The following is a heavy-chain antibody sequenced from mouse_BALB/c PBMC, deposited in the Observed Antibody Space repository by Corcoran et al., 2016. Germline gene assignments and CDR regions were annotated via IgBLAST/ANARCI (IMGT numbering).Heavy chain of an antibody. Sequence: QVPQNESGPGMLQPSQTLSLTCSFYGFSRSSFEMGERWIGQPSGKGLEWLAHIYWDDDKRHNPSLKSRLTNTKDTARNQVFRKITSVDTADTATYYCSLYGYDLAWCAYWGQGTLVTVSA. V-gene: IGHV8-12*01. D-gene: IGHD2-2*01. CDR3: SLYGYDLAWCAY. J-gene: IGHJ3*01. CDR1: GFSRSSFEMG. CDR2: IYWDDDK.